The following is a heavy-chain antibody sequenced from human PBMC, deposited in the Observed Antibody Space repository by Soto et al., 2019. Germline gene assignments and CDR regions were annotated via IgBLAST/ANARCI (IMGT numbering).Heavy chain of an antibody. D-gene: IGHD6-6*01. V-gene: IGHV2-70*11. J-gene: IGHJ6*02. CDR2: IDWDDDK. Sequence: GSGPTLVNPTQTLTLTCTFSGFSLSTSGMCVSWIRQPPGKALEWLARIDWDDDKYYSTSLKTRLTISKDTSKNQVVLTMTNMDPVDTATYYCARILDYSSSRRVSRNYYYGMDVWGQGTTVTVSS. CDR1: GFSLSTSGMC. CDR3: ARILDYSSSRRVSRNYYYGMDV.